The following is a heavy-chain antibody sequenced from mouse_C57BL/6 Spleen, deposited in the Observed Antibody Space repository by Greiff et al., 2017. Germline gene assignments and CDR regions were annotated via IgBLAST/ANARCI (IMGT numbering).Heavy chain of an antibody. J-gene: IGHJ2*01. V-gene: IGHV1-61*01. CDR2: IYPSDSET. D-gene: IGHD1-1*01. CDR3: ARGSYDGSSYLYYFDD. Sequence: QVQLQQPGAELVRPGSSVKLSCKASGYTFTSYWMDWVKQRPGQGLEWIGNIYPSDSETHYNQKFKDKATLTVDKSSSTAYMQLSSLTSEDSAVYYCARGSYDGSSYLYYFDDWGQGTTRTVAS. CDR1: GYTFTSYW.